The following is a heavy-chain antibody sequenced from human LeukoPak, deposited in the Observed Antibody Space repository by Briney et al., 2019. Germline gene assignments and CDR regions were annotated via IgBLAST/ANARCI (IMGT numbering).Heavy chain of an antibody. J-gene: IGHJ6*02. CDR3: ARLPMVRDHNFYAMDV. CDR1: GGSISSSIDY. CDR2: IDYSGNT. Sequence: SETLSLTCTVSGGSISSSIDYWGWIRQPPGNGLEWIGSIDYSGNTDYNPSLKSRITISVDTSKNQFSLKLSSVTAADSAVYYCARLPMVRDHNFYAMDVWGQGTTVTVSS. D-gene: IGHD3-10*01. V-gene: IGHV4-39*01.